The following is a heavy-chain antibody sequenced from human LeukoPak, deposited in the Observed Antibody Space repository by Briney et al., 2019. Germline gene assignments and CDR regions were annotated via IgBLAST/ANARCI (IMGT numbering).Heavy chain of an antibody. J-gene: IGHJ6*03. V-gene: IGHV4-59*11. CDR2: IDYSANT. CDR1: GDSISSHY. Sequence: SETLSLTCTVSGDSISSHYWSWIRQPPGKGLEWIGYIDYSANTNYNPPLKSRVTISVDTSKNQFSLKLSSVTAADTAVYYCARGYYYMDVWGKGTTVTVSS. CDR3: ARGYYYMDV.